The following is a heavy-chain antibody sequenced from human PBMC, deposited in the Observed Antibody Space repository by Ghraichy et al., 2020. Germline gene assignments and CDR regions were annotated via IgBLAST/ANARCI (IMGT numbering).Heavy chain of an antibody. CDR1: GGSITSSY. CDR3: ARERVIWSGSHRDMDV. D-gene: IGHD3-3*01. J-gene: IGHJ6*02. Sequence: LRLSCTVSGGSITSSYWSWIRQPPGKGLEWIGYIYYSGNTYSNPALKSRVIISVDTSKNQFSLRLSSVTAADTAVYYCARERVIWSGSHRDMDVWGPGTTVTVSS. CDR2: IYYSGNT. V-gene: IGHV4-30-4*08.